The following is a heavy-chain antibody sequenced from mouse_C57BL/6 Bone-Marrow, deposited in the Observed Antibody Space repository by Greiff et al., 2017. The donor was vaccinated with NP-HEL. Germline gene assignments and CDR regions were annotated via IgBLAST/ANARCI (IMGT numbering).Heavy chain of an antibody. CDR3: ARGDYGNY. CDR2: ISYDGSN. V-gene: IGHV3-6*01. CDR1: GYSITSGYY. D-gene: IGHD1-1*01. J-gene: IGHJ2*01. Sequence: EVKLVESGPGLVKPSQSLSLTCSVTGYSITSGYYWNWIRQFPGNKLEWMGYISYDGSNNYNPSLKNRISITRDTSKNQFFLKLNSVTTEDTATYYCARGDYGNYWGKGTTLTVSS.